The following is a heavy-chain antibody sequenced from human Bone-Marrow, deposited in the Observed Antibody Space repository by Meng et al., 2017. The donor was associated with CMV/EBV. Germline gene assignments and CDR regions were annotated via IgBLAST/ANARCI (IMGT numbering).Heavy chain of an antibody. J-gene: IGHJ6*02. V-gene: IGHV3-11*01. Sequence: GESLKISCAASGFTFSDYYMSWIRQAPGKGLEWVSYISSRDTTIYYADSVKGRFTISRDNAKNSLYLQMNSLRAEDTAVYYCARDLGDFYYYGMDVWGQGTTVTVSS. CDR1: GFTFSDYY. CDR3: ARDLGDFYYYGMDV. CDR2: ISSRDTTI.